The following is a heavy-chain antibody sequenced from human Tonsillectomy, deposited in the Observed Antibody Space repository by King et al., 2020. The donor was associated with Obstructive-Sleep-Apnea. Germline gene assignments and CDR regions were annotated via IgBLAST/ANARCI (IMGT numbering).Heavy chain of an antibody. CDR3: ARDGAVAGPNWFDP. J-gene: IGHJ5*02. CDR2: ISAYNGNT. D-gene: IGHD6-19*01. V-gene: IGHV1-18*01. CDR1: GYTFTSFG. Sequence: QLVQSGVEVKKPGASVKVSCKASGYTFTSFGISWVRQAPGQGLEWRGWISAYNGNTNLAQKFQGRVTMTTETSTSTASMELRSLSSDDTAVYYCARDGAVAGPNWFDPWGQGTLVTVSS.